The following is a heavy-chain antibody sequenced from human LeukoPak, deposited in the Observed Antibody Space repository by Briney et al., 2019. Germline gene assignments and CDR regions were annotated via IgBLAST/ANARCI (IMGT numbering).Heavy chain of an antibody. Sequence: ASVKVSCKTSGYSFTDYAITWVRQVRGQGLQWVGWISASNGNTDYAQSFQGRATMTTDTSISTAYMELSRLRSDDTAVYYCARTSLVVVPAAFDYWGQGTLVTVSS. V-gene: IGHV1-18*01. J-gene: IGHJ4*02. D-gene: IGHD2-2*01. CDR2: ISASNGNT. CDR3: ARTSLVVVPAAFDY. CDR1: GYSFTDYA.